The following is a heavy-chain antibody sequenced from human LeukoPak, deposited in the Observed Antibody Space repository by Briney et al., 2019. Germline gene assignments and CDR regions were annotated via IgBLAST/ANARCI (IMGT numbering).Heavy chain of an antibody. CDR2: INPNSGGT. CDR1: GYTFTGYY. V-gene: IGHV1-2*02. CDR3: ARGALIYNWNRYFDY. Sequence: ASVKVSCKASGYTFTGYYMHWVRQAPGQGLEWMGWINPNSGGTNYAQKFQGRVTMTRDTSISTAYMELSRLRSDDTAVYYCARGALIYNWNRYFDYGGQGTLVTVS. D-gene: IGHD1-20*01. J-gene: IGHJ4*02.